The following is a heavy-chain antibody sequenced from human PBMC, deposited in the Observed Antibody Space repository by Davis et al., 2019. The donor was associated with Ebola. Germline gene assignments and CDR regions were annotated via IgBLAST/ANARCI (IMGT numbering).Heavy chain of an antibody. CDR3: ARENDSSGYYEVWYYYYGMDV. D-gene: IGHD3-22*01. V-gene: IGHV3-21*01. Sequence: PGGSLRLSCAASGFTFSSYSMNWVRQVPGKGLEWVSSISSSSSYIYYADSVKGRFTISRDNAKNSLYLQMNSLRAEDTAVYYCARENDSSGYYEVWYYYYGMDVWGQGTTVTVSS. J-gene: IGHJ6*02. CDR1: GFTFSSYS. CDR2: ISSSSSYI.